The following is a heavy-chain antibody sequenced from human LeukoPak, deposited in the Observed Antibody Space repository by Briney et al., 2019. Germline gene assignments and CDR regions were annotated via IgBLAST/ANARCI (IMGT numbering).Heavy chain of an antibody. Sequence: ASVKVSCKASGYTFTSYGISWVRQAPGQGLEWMGWISAYNGNTNYAQKLQGRVTMTTDTSTSTAYMELRSLRSDDTAVYYCARMRDTYYYDSSGYYPQEDRGQGTLVTVSS. D-gene: IGHD3-22*01. V-gene: IGHV1-18*01. J-gene: IGHJ4*02. CDR3: ARMRDTYYYDSSGYYPQED. CDR1: GYTFTSYG. CDR2: ISAYNGNT.